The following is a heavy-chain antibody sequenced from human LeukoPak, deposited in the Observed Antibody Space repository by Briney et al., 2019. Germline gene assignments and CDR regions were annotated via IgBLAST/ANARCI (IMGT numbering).Heavy chain of an antibody. CDR2: IYYSGST. J-gene: IGHJ6*03. Sequence: SETLSLTCTVSGGSISSSSYHWGWIRQPPGKGLEWIGSIYYSGSTYDNPSLESRVTMAVDTSKNQFSLKLRSVTAADTAVYYCARQAGGCSSTTCLYYYYYYMDVWGTGTTVTVSS. CDR3: ARQAGGCSSTTCLYYYYYYMDV. CDR1: GGSISSSSYH. D-gene: IGHD2-2*01. V-gene: IGHV4-39*01.